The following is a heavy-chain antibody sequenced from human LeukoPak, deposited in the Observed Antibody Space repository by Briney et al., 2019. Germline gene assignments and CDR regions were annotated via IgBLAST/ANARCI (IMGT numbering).Heavy chain of an antibody. Sequence: PGGSLRLSCVASGFTFSSNGMHWVRQAPGKGLEWVSSISSTSRYLYYADSLKGRFTISRDNAKNSLYLQMNSLRAEDTAVYYCARDEGSASRLNFDYWGQGTLVTVSS. J-gene: IGHJ4*02. CDR3: ARDEGSASRLNFDY. V-gene: IGHV3-21*01. CDR1: GFTFSSNG. CDR2: ISSTSRYL. D-gene: IGHD6-6*01.